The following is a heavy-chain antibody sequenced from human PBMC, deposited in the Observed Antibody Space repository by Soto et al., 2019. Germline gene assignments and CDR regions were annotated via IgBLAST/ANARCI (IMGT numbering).Heavy chain of an antibody. V-gene: IGHV3-30*03. D-gene: IGHD3-10*01. J-gene: IGHJ6*02. CDR2: ISYDGSNK. CDR1: GFTFSSYG. CDR3: ARDGAYGSGTYYKPFHYYGMDV. Sequence: GGSLRLSCAASGFTFSSYGMHWVRQAPGKGLEWVAVISYDGSNKYYADSVKGRFTISRDNAKNSLYLQMNSLRDEDTAVYFCARDGAYGSGTYYKPFHYYGMDVWGQGTTVTVSS.